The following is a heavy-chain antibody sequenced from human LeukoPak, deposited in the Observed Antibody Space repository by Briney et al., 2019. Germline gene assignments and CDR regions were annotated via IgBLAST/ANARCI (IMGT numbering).Heavy chain of an antibody. V-gene: IGHV1-46*01. J-gene: IGHJ3*02. CDR3: ARDLGGSTISGGFDI. Sequence: ASVKVSCKASGYTFTSYYLHWVRQAPGQGLEWMGIINSSAGSTSYAQKFQGRVTLTRDMSTSTVYMEVSSLRSEDTAVYYCARDLGGSTISGGFDIWGQGTVVTVSS. CDR2: INSSAGST. D-gene: IGHD3-3*01. CDR1: GYTFTSYY.